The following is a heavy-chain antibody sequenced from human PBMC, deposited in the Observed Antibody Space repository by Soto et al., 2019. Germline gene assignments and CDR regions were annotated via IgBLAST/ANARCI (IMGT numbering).Heavy chain of an antibody. V-gene: IGHV3-30*03. CDR2: ISPDGINK. Sequence: XVQLVESGXGVVQPGGXLRLSXXVSXFTFSDYGMHWVRQXPGKGLEWVAVISPDGINKYYPDSLRGRFTISRDNSKNTLYLQMSSLRGEXTAVYYCXXXXGWYPDYWGQGTHVTVSS. J-gene: IGHJ4*02. CDR1: XFTFSDYG. CDR3: XXXXGWYPDY. D-gene: IGHD6-19*01.